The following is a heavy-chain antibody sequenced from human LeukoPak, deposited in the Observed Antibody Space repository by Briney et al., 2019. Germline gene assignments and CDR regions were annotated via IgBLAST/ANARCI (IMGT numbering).Heavy chain of an antibody. CDR3: ASLGLRGEVGHYFDY. CDR1: GFTFSSCA. CDR2: ISGTGDTT. J-gene: IGHJ4*02. V-gene: IGHV3-23*01. Sequence: PGGSLRLSCAASGFTFSSCAMSWVRQAPGKGLEWVSAISGTGDTTYYGDSVKGRFTISRDNSKNTLYLQMNSLRAEDTAVYHCASLGLRGEVGHYFDYWGQGALVTVSS. D-gene: IGHD3-10*01.